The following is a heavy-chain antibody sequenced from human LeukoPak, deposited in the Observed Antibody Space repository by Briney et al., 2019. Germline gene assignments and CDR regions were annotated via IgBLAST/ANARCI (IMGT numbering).Heavy chain of an antibody. CDR2: LHTSGRGSA. J-gene: IGHJ4*02. D-gene: IGHD3-10*01. CDR3: ARDRAGVPEYYFDY. V-gene: IGHV4-4*07. Sequence: KPSETLSLTCTVSGGSITSYHWSWIRQSAGNGLELIWRLHTSGRGSATFNPSRQSPVTVSIDKSNNQFSLNLISVTAADTAVYYCARDRAGVPEYYFDYWGQGTLVTVSS. CDR1: GGSITSYH.